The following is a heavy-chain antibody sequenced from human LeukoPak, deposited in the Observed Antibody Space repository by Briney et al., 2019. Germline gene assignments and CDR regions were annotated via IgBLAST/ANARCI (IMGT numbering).Heavy chain of an antibody. J-gene: IGHJ6*02. V-gene: IGHV1-18*01. CDR1: GYSFTSYA. CDR2: ISAYNGNT. D-gene: IGHD2-2*02. CDR3: ARVQAVGVPVAIDAYYDYGMDV. Sequence: ASVKVSCKASGYSFTSYAINWVRQAPGQGLEWMGWISAYNGNTHYAQNFQGRVTMTQDTSTTTAYMELSSLTSEDTAVYYCARVQAVGVPVAIDAYYDYGMDVWGQGTTVTVSS.